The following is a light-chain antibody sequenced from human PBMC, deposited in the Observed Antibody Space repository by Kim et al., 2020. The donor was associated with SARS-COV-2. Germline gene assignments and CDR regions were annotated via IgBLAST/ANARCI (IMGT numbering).Light chain of an antibody. CDR3: QQYGSSPWT. Sequence: EIVLTQSPGTLSLSPGERATLSCRASQSVRSTYLAWYQQRHGQAPRLVIFGASSRATGIPDRFSGSGSETDFTLTISRLEPEDFGVYYCQQYGSSPWTFGQGTKVDIK. V-gene: IGKV3-20*01. CDR2: GAS. CDR1: QSVRSTY. J-gene: IGKJ1*01.